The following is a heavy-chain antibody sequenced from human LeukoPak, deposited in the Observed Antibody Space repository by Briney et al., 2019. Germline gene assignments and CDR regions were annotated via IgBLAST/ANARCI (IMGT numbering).Heavy chain of an antibody. CDR3: AREEVYCSGGSCYVEGGIDY. Sequence: PSETLSLTCTVSGGSISSYYWSWIRQPPGKGLEWIGYIYYSGSTNYNPSLKSRVTISIDTSKNQFSLKLTSVTAADTAVYYCAREEVYCSGGSCYVEGGIDYWGQGTLVTVSS. CDR2: IYYSGST. J-gene: IGHJ4*02. CDR1: GGSISSYY. V-gene: IGHV4-59*08. D-gene: IGHD2-15*01.